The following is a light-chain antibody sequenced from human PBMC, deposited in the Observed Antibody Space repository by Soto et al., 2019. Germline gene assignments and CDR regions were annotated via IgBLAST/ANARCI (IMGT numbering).Light chain of an antibody. CDR2: AAS. CDR1: QSISNL. J-gene: IGKJ4*01. Sequence: DIQMTQSPSSLSASVGDRVTITCRASQSISNLLNWYQQKPGKAPKLLIYAASTLQSGVPSRFXXSGSGTDFTLTISSLQPEDFGTYYCQQSYTTPFTFTFGGATKVEIK. CDR3: QQSYTTPFTFT. V-gene: IGKV1-39*01.